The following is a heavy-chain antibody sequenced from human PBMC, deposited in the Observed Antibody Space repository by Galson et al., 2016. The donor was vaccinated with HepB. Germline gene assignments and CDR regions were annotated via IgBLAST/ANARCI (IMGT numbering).Heavy chain of an antibody. D-gene: IGHD3-22*01. CDR3: ARRPHYYDTSGSRLDAFDI. Sequence: PALVKPPQTLTLTCTFSGFSLTTTGVGVGWIRQPPGKALEWLALIYWDDDERYSPSLKSRLTIAKDTSKNQVVLTMTNVDPVDTATYYCARRPHYYDTSGSRLDAFDIWGQGTMVTVSS. V-gene: IGHV2-5*02. J-gene: IGHJ3*02. CDR1: GFSLTTTGVG. CDR2: IYWDDDE.